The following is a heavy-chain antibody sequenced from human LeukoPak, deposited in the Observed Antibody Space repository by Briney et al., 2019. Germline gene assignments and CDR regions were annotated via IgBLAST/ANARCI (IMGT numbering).Heavy chain of an antibody. V-gene: IGHV3-11*01. Sequence: GGSLRLSCAASGFTFSDYYMTWIRQAPGKGLEWVSCISSSGSTIFYADSVKGRFTISRDNAKSSLYLQMNSLRAEDTAVYYCARDAIDSSGFDFDYWGQGTLVTVSS. CDR2: ISSSGSTI. CDR1: GFTFSDYY. J-gene: IGHJ4*02. CDR3: ARDAIDSSGFDFDY. D-gene: IGHD3-22*01.